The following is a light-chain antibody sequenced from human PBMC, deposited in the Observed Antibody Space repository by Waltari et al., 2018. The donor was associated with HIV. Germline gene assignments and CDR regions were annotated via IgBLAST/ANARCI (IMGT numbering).Light chain of an antibody. CDR2: AAS. CDR1: QSISTS. J-gene: IGKJ2*01. Sequence: DLPMPQSPSSLSASVGDRVTLTCRASQSISTSLNWYQQRPGKAPKLLIYAASSLQSGVPSRFSGSGSGTDFTLTISSLQPEDCATYYCQQSYSTPGYTFGQGTKLEIK. V-gene: IGKV1-39*01. CDR3: QQSYSTPGYT.